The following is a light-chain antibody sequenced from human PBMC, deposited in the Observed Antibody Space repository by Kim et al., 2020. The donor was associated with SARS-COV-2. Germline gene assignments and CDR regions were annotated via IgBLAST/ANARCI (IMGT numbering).Light chain of an antibody. J-gene: IGLJ2*01. CDR2: STG. Sequence: QTVVTQEPSLTVSPGGTVTLTCSSSTGAVTSDYYPDWYQQKPGQAPRPLIYSTGNRFSWTPARFSGSLLGCKAALTLSGVQPEDEAEYFCLLYYGDGQRVFGGGTQLTVL. V-gene: IGLV7-43*01. CDR3: LLYYGDGQRV. CDR1: TGAVTSDYY.